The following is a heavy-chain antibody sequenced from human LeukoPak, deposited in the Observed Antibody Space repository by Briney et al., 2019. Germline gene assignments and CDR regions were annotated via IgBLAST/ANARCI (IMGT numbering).Heavy chain of an antibody. Sequence: SGGSLRLSCAVSGFTVSTNYMSWVRQAPGKGLEWVSILYSGGDIYYADSVKGRFTISRDNSRNTLYLQMNTLRVEDSAVYYCARDRVGPGYCSSTSCYQYYFDYWGQGTLVTVSS. CDR1: GFTVSTNY. V-gene: IGHV3-53*01. J-gene: IGHJ4*02. CDR2: LYSGGDI. D-gene: IGHD2-2*01. CDR3: ARDRVGPGYCSSTSCYQYYFDY.